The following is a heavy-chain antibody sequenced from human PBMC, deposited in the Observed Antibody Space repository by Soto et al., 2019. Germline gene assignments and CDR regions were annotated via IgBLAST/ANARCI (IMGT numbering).Heavy chain of an antibody. V-gene: IGHV3-21*01. Sequence: GGSLRLSCAASGFTFSSYSMNWVRQAPGKGLEWVSSISSSSSYIYYADSVKGRFTISRDNAKNSLNLQMNSLRAEDTAVYYCARDPPDYYGSGSYPYDAFDIWGQGTMVTVSS. CDR3: ARDPPDYYGSGSYPYDAFDI. J-gene: IGHJ3*02. CDR1: GFTFSSYS. D-gene: IGHD3-10*01. CDR2: ISSSSSYI.